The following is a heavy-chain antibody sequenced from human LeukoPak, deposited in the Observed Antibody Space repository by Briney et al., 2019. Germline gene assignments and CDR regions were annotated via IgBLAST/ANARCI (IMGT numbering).Heavy chain of an antibody. J-gene: IGHJ5*02. D-gene: IGHD2-2*01. CDR1: GGSISSSSYF. CDR3: ARAGRSTSLLPNWFDP. Sequence: SETLSLTCTVSGGSISSSSYFWGWIRQPPGKGLEWIGSIYYSGSTYYNPSLKSQVTISVDTSKNQFSLKLSSVTAADTAVYYCARAGRSTSLLPNWFDPWGQGTLVTVSS. CDR2: IYYSGST. V-gene: IGHV4-39*07.